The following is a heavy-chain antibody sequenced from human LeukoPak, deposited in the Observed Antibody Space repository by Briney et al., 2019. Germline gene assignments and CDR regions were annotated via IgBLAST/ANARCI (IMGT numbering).Heavy chain of an antibody. D-gene: IGHD6-19*01. CDR1: GFTFGVYA. CDR2: ISYDGSNK. J-gene: IGHJ5*02. Sequence: LPGMSLRLSCAASGFTFGVYAMHWVRQAPAKGLEWVAFISYDGSNKYYADSVKGRFTISRDNSKNTSYLEMNSLRAEDTAVYYCARDSSGWGGNNWFDPWGQGTLATVSS. CDR3: ARDSSGWGGNNWFDP. V-gene: IGHV3-30-3*01.